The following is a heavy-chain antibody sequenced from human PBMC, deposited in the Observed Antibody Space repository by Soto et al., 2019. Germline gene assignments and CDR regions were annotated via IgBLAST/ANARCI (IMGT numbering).Heavy chain of an antibody. CDR1: GYTFTSYA. J-gene: IGHJ6*02. V-gene: IGHV7-4-1*01. CDR2: INTNTGNP. CDR3: ARRIVVVVADTLLLYYGMDV. D-gene: IGHD2-15*01. Sequence: ASVKVSCKASGYTFTSYAMNWVRQAPGQGLEWMGWINTNTGNPTYAQGFTGRFVFSLDTSVSTAYLQICSLKAEDTAVYYCARRIVVVVADTLLLYYGMDVWGQGTTVTVSS.